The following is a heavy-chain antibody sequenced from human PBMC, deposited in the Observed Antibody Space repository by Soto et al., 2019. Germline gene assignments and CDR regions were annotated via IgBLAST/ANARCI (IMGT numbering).Heavy chain of an antibody. V-gene: IGHV3-21*01. CDR3: PRLTSSYSSGYYCY. CDR2: ISSSSSYI. Sequence: EVQLVESGGGLVKPGGSLRLSCAASGFTFSSYSMNWVRQAPGKGLEWVSSISSSSSYIYYADSVKGRFTISRDNAKNSPDLQMNSLRAEDTVVYYCPRLTSSYSSGYYCYWGQGTLVTVSS. J-gene: IGHJ4*02. D-gene: IGHD3-22*01. CDR1: GFTFSSYS.